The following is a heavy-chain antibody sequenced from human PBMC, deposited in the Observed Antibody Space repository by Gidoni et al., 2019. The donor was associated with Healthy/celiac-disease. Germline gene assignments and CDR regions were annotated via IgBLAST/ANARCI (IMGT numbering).Heavy chain of an antibody. CDR2: IYYSGST. J-gene: IGHJ5*02. CDR3: ARQWHYDFWSGYYTGLAWFDP. V-gene: IGHV4-39*01. Sequence: QLQLQESGPGLVTPSETLSLTCTVSGGSISISSYYVGWLRQPPGKGLEWIGSIYYSGSTYYNPSLKSRVTISVDTSKNQFSLKLSSVTAADTAVYYCARQWHYDFWSGYYTGLAWFDPWGQGTLVTVSS. D-gene: IGHD3-3*01. CDR1: GGSISISSYY.